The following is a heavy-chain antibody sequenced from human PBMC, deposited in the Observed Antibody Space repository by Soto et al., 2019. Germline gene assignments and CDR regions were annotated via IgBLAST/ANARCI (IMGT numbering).Heavy chain of an antibody. CDR1: GYTFTSFG. V-gene: IGHV1-18*01. D-gene: IGHD2-2*01. J-gene: IGHJ4*02. Sequence: QVQLVQSGAEVEKPGASVKVSCTASGYTFTSFGINWVRQAPGQGLEWMGWVSAYNGNTKYAQKLQGRVTMTTDTSTSTAYMELMSLRSDDTAVYYCARVSLAWAAALKPWDYPKNFFDYWGQGTLVTVSS. CDR2: VSAYNGNT. CDR3: ARVSLAWAAALKPWDYPKNFFDY.